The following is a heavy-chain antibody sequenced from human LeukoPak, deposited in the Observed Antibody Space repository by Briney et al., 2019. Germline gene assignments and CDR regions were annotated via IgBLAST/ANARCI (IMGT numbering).Heavy chain of an antibody. Sequence: SETLSLTCTVSGYSISSGYYWGWIRQPPGKGLEWIGSIYHSGSTYYNPSLKSRVTISVDTSKNQFSLKLSSVTAADTAVYYCAREAHTVTTWVVDGYYMDVWGKGTTVTVSS. V-gene: IGHV4-38-2*02. D-gene: IGHD4-17*01. CDR2: IYHSGST. J-gene: IGHJ6*03. CDR3: AREAHTVTTWVVDGYYMDV. CDR1: GYSISSGYY.